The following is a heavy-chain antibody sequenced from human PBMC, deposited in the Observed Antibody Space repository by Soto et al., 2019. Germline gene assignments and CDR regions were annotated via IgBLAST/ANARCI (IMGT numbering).Heavy chain of an antibody. CDR1: GFTFSSYG. CDR2: TWYDGSDQ. V-gene: IGHV3-33*01. Sequence: GGSLRLSCAASGFTFSSYGMHWVRQAPCKGLEWVAVTWYDGSDQYYADSVKGRFTISRDNSKNTLYLQVNSLRAEDTAVYYCARDKEYYFDYWGPLDAFDIRGQGTMVTVSS. D-gene: IGHD3-22*01. J-gene: IGHJ3*02. CDR3: ARDKEYYFDYWGPLDAFDI.